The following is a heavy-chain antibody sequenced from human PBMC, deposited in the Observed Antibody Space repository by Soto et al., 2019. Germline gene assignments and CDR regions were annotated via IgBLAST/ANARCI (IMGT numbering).Heavy chain of an antibody. CDR1: GDSVSSNSAA. Sequence: PSQTLSLTCAISGDSVSSNSAAWNWISQSPSRGLEWLGRTYYRSQWYHDYAISMKSRITINPDTSRNQFSLQLDSVTPEDTAVYYCARDPPDFHSAFDFWGQGTVVTVSS. J-gene: IGHJ4*02. CDR3: ARDPPDFHSAFDF. CDR2: TYYRSQWYH. V-gene: IGHV6-1*01. D-gene: IGHD4-4*01.